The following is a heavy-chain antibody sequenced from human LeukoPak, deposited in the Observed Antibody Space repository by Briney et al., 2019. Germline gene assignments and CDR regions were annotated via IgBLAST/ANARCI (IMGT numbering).Heavy chain of an antibody. CDR1: GLTFSSYW. J-gene: IGHJ4*02. Sequence: GGSLRLSCAASGLTFSSYWMSWVRQAPGKGLEWVANIKQDGSEKYYVDSVKGRFTISRDNAKNSLYLQMNSLRAEDTAVYYCAKDLAARSPPDYWGQGTLVTVSS. D-gene: IGHD6-6*01. CDR2: IKQDGSEK. V-gene: IGHV3-7*01. CDR3: AKDLAARSPPDY.